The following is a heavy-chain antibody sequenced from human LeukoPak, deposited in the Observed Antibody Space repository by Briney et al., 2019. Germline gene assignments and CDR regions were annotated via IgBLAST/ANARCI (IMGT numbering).Heavy chain of an antibody. CDR3: ATDAYYYDSSGYFGYFDY. J-gene: IGHJ4*02. D-gene: IGHD3-22*01. CDR2: FDPEDGET. V-gene: IGHV1-24*01. Sequence: ASVKVSCKVSGYTLTELSMHWVRQAPGKGLEWMGGFDPEDGETIYAQKFQGRVTMTEDTSTDTAYMELSSLRSEDTAVYHCATDAYYYDSSGYFGYFDYWGQGTLVTVSS. CDR1: GYTLTELS.